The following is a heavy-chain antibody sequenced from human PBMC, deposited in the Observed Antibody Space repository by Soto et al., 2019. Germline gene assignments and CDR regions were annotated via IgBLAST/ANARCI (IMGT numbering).Heavy chain of an antibody. Sequence: ASVNVSCKASGYTFTTYGISWVRQAPGQGLEWMGWISAYNGNTNYAQKLQGRVTMTTDTSTSTAYMELRSLRSDDTAVYYCARDDHYDSSGYYPDYWGQGTLVTVSS. CDR3: ARDDHYDSSGYYPDY. D-gene: IGHD3-22*01. CDR2: ISAYNGNT. J-gene: IGHJ4*02. CDR1: GYTFTTYG. V-gene: IGHV1-18*04.